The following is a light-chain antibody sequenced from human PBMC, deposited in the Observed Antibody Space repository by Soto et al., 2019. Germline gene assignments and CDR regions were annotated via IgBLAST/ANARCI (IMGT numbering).Light chain of an antibody. CDR3: QQSYSTPLLT. V-gene: IGKV1-39*01. Sequence: DIPMTQSPSSLSASVGDRVTITCRASQSISSYLNWYQQKPGKAPKLLIYAASSLQSGVPSRFSGSGSGTDFTLTISSLQPEDFATYYCQQSYSTPLLTFGGGTKVEI. CDR2: AAS. CDR1: QSISSY. J-gene: IGKJ4*01.